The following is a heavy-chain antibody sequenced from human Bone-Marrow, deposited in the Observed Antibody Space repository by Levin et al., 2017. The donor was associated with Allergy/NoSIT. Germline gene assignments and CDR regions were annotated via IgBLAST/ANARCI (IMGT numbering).Heavy chain of an antibody. CDR2: IYYSGTT. CDR1: GGSINSYY. Sequence: SETLSLTCTVSGGSINSYYWSWIRQPPGKGLEWIGYIYYSGTTNYNPSLKGRVTISVDTSKNQLSLKLSSVTAADTAMYYCARQPVNTAASDHWGQGTLVTVSS. D-gene: IGHD5-18*01. V-gene: IGHV4-59*01. CDR3: ARQPVNTAASDH. J-gene: IGHJ4*02.